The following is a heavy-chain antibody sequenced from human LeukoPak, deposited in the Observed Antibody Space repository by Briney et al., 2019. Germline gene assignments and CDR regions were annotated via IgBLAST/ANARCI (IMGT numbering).Heavy chain of an antibody. J-gene: IGHJ4*02. Sequence: SETLSLTCAVYGGSFSGYYWSWIRQPPGKGLEWIGEINHSGSTNYNPSLKSRVTISVDTSKNQFSLKLSSVTAADTAVYYCARDTGITMVRGVIIPQYFDYWGQGTLVTVSS. CDR3: ARDTGITMVRGVIIPQYFDY. CDR2: INHSGST. V-gene: IGHV4-34*01. CDR1: GGSFSGYY. D-gene: IGHD3-10*01.